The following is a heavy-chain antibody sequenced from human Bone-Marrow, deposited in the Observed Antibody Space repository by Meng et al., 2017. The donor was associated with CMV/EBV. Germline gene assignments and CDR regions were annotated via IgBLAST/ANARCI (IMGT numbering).Heavy chain of an antibody. CDR1: GFTFSSYG. J-gene: IGHJ3*01. CDR3: ARESDYFDAFDV. V-gene: IGHV3-33*01. D-gene: IGHD2/OR15-2a*01. CDR2: IWYDGSNK. Sequence: GGSLRLSCAASGFTFSSYGMHWVRQAPGKGLEWVAVIWYDGSNKYYADPVKGRFTVSRDNAKNSLYLQMNSLRDEDTAVYFCARESDYFDAFDVWGQGTTVTVSS.